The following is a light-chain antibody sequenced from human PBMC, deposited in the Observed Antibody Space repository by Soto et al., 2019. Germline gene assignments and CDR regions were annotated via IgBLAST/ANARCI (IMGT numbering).Light chain of an antibody. CDR3: CSSAPESTYV. J-gene: IGLJ1*01. V-gene: IGLV2-14*01. Sequence: QSALTQPGSVSGSPGQSITIYCTGTNSDIGGYNLVSWFQHHPGKAPKLVIYEVTHRPSGISNRFSGSKSGNTASLTISGLQAEDEADYFCCSSAPESTYVFGTGTKLTVL. CDR1: NSDIGGYNL. CDR2: EVT.